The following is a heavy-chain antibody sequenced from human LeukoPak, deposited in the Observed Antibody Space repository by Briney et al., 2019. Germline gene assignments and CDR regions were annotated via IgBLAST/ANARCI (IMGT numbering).Heavy chain of an antibody. CDR3: ARSSHYDILTGYSEEDAFDI. CDR1: GFTVSSNY. V-gene: IGHV3-53*01. J-gene: IGHJ3*02. D-gene: IGHD3-9*01. Sequence: PGGSLRLSCAASGFTVSSNYMSWVRQAPGKGLEWVSVIYSGGSKDYADSVKGRFTISRDNSKNTLYLQMNSRRVEDTAVYYCARSSHYDILTGYSEEDAFDIWGQGTMVTVSS. CDR2: IYSGGSK.